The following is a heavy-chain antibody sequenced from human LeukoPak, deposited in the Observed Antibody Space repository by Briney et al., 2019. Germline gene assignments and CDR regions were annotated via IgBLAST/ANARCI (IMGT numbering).Heavy chain of an antibody. CDR2: IHTSGST. CDR3: ARRDYSSGWSFDK. CDR1: GGSISNYH. V-gene: IGHV4-4*07. Sequence: PSETLSLTCTVSGGSISNYHWTWIRQPAGKGLEWIGQIHTSGSTNYNSPLKSRVTMSIDTPENQVSLTMRSVTAADTAVYYCARRDYSSGWSFDKWGQGTLVTVSS. D-gene: IGHD6-19*01. J-gene: IGHJ4*02.